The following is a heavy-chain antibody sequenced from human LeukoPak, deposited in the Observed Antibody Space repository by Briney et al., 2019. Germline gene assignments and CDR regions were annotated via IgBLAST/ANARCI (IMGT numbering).Heavy chain of an antibody. D-gene: IGHD2-15*01. V-gene: IGHV4-31*03. Sequence: PSQTLSLTCTVSGGSISSGGYYWSWIRQHPGKGLEWIGYIYYSGSTYYNPSLKSRVTISVDTSKNQFSLKLCSVTAADTAVYYCARGDIRWYYFDYWGQGTLVTVSS. CDR1: GGSISSGGYY. CDR2: IYYSGST. CDR3: ARGDIRWYYFDY. J-gene: IGHJ4*02.